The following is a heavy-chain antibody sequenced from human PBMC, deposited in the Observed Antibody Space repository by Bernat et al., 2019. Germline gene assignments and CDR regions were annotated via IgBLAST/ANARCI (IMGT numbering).Heavy chain of an antibody. Sequence: QVQLVQSGAEVKKPGASVKVSSKASGYTRYTFSRYAMHWVRQASGQRLEWMGWINAGNGNTKYSQKFQGRVTITRDTSASTAYMELSSLRSEDTAVYYCATQEASADRSYYFDYWGQGTLVSVSS. CDR2: INAGNGNT. J-gene: IGHJ4*02. D-gene: IGHD6-13*01. CDR3: ATQEASADRSYYFDY. V-gene: IGHV1-3*01. CDR1: GYTRYTFSRYA.